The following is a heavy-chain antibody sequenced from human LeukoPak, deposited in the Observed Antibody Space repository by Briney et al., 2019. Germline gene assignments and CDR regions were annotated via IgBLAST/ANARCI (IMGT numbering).Heavy chain of an antibody. Sequence: GESLRISCKVSGYRLNIYWIGLVRQMSGRGPEWMGIIYPGDSDIRYSPFFQGQVNISADKSISTAYLQCNSLKASDTAMYYCVRRTTGEYYFDYWGQGTLVTVSS. CDR2: IYPGDSDI. CDR1: GYRLNIYW. CDR3: VRRTTGEYYFDY. J-gene: IGHJ4*02. V-gene: IGHV5-51*01. D-gene: IGHD7-27*01.